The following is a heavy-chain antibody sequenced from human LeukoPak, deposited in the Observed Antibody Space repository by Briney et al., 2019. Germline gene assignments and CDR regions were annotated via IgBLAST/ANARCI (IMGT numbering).Heavy chain of an antibody. CDR1: GFTFSSYA. J-gene: IGHJ4*02. CDR3: AKASAIITMTWTDY. V-gene: IGHV3-23*01. Sequence: GGSLRLPCAASGFTFSSYAMSWVRQAPGKGLEWVSAISGSGGSTYYADSVKGRFTISRDNSKNTLYLQMNSLRAEDTAVYYCAKASAIITMTWTDYWGQGTLVTVSS. D-gene: IGHD3-22*01. CDR2: ISGSGGST.